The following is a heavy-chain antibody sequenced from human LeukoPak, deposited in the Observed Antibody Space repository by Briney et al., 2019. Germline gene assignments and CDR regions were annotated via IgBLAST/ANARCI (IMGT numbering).Heavy chain of an antibody. J-gene: IGHJ5*02. CDR2: IYYSGST. CDR3: ARSPWSIVGATGWFEP. D-gene: IGHD1-26*01. Sequence: PSETLSLTCAVYGGSFSGYYWSWIRQPPGKGLEWIGYIYYSGSTYYNPSLKSRVTISVDTSKNQFSLKLSSVTAADTAVYYCARSPWSIVGATGWFEPWGQGTLVTVSS. V-gene: IGHV4-34*01. CDR1: GGSFSGYY.